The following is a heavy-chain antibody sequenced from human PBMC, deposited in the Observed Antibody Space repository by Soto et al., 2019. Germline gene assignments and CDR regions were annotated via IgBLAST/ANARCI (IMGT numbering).Heavy chain of an antibody. D-gene: IGHD2-21*01. J-gene: IGHJ4*02. CDR2: INKNGGTV. Sequence: EVQLVESGGGLVQPGGSLRLSCAVFGVTLSSYEMNWVRQAPGKGLEWVSYINKNGGTVSYADSVKGRFTISRDNAENSLHLQMNSLRAEDTAVYHCATGVWYYFDYWGQGALVTVSS. CDR3: ATGVWYYFDY. V-gene: IGHV3-48*03. CDR1: GVTLSSYE.